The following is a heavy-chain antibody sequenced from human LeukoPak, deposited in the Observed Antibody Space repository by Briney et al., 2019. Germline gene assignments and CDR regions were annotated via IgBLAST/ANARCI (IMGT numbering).Heavy chain of an antibody. CDR2: INWNGGSI. Sequence: GGSLRLSCAASGFTFDDYGMSWVRQAPGKGLEWVSGINWNGGSIGYADSVKGRFTISRDNSKNTLYLQMNSLRAEDTAVYYCARGYYYGSGSYYLFDYWGQGTLVTVSS. V-gene: IGHV3-20*04. D-gene: IGHD3-10*01. CDR1: GFTFDDYG. CDR3: ARGYYYGSGSYYLFDY. J-gene: IGHJ4*02.